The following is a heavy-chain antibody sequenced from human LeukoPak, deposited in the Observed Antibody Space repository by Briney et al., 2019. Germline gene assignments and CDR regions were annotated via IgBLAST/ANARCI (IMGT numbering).Heavy chain of an antibody. J-gene: IGHJ3*02. CDR1: GFILSSNT. D-gene: IGHD1-26*01. CDR3: GRGRGNSGSFDVFDI. V-gene: IGHV3-21*01. Sequence: SGGSLRLSCAASGFILSSNTMNWVRQAPGKGLEWVSSISTSSIYIYYADSVKGRFTISRDNAKNSLYLQMSSLRAEDTAVYYCGRGRGNSGSFDVFDIWGQGTMVTVSS. CDR2: ISTSSIYI.